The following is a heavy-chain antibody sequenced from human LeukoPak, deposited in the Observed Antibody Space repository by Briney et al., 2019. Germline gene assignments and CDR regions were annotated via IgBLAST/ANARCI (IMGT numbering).Heavy chain of an antibody. J-gene: IGHJ4*02. Sequence: SGGSLRLSCAASGFTVITNDMTWVRQAPGKGREWGSVLYSDGNTKYADSVQGRFTISRDNSKNTLYLEMNSLSHDDTAAYYCARGVEPLAANTLAYWGQGTLVTVSS. D-gene: IGHD1-14*01. CDR3: ARGVEPLAANTLAY. CDR1: GFTVITND. V-gene: IGHV3-53*01. CDR2: LYSDGNT.